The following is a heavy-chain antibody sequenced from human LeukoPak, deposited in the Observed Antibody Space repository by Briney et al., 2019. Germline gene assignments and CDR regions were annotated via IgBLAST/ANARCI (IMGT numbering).Heavy chain of an antibody. CDR2: MRYDGSNK. V-gene: IGHV3-30*02. CDR1: GFTFSSYG. J-gene: IGHJ4*02. D-gene: IGHD3-10*01. Sequence: PGGSLRLSCAASGFTFSSYGMHWVRQAPGKGLEWVAFMRYDGSNKYYADSVKGRFTISRDNSKDTLYLQMNSLRAEDTAVYYCAKDRRGTMVHGSSFDYWGQGTLVTVSS. CDR3: AKDRRGTMVHGSSFDY.